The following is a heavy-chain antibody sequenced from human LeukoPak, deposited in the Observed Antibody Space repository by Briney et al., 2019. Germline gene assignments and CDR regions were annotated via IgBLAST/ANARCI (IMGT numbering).Heavy chain of an antibody. CDR3: ARVNLPGANPLLHWFDP. CDR1: GYTFTSYG. Sequence: ASVKVSCKASGYTFTSYGISWVRQAPGQGLEWMGWISAYNGNTNYAQKLQGRVTMTTDTSTSTAYMELRSLRSDDTAVYYCARVNLPGANPLLHWFDPWGQGTLVTVSS. V-gene: IGHV1-18*01. J-gene: IGHJ5*02. D-gene: IGHD1-1*01. CDR2: ISAYNGNT.